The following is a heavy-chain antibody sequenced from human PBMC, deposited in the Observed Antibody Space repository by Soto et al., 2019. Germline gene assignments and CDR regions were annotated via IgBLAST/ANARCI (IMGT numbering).Heavy chain of an antibody. V-gene: IGHV4-61*01. CDR3: TTQGFGGLHGLVDV. J-gene: IGHJ6*02. D-gene: IGHD3-10*01. CDR1: GGSISSINNHFSNHY. Sequence: QVQLQESGPGLVKPSETLSLTCTVSGGSISSINNHFSNHYCSWIRLSPGKGLEWIGSFSNIWFTRYKPSLKSRGSISVDTSKNQFSLKLTAVTAADTAVYYCTTQGFGGLHGLVDVWGQGTTVTVSS. CDR2: FSNIWFT.